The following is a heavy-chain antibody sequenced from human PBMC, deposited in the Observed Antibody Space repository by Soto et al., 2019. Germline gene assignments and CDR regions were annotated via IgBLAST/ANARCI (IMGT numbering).Heavy chain of an antibody. V-gene: IGHV4-38-2*01. CDR1: GYSISSGYY. D-gene: IGHD2-2*01. CDR3: ARVVPAAIGAFDI. CDR2: IYHSGST. Sequence: SETLSLTCAVSGYSISSGYYWGWIRQPPGKGLEWIGSIYHSGSTYYNPSLKSRVTISVDTSKNQFFLKLSSVTAADTAVYYCARVVPAAIGAFDIWGQGTMVTVSS. J-gene: IGHJ3*02.